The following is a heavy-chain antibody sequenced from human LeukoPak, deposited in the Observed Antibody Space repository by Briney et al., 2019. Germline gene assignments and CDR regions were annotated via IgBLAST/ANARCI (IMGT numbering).Heavy chain of an antibody. V-gene: IGHV3-21*01. CDR1: GFPFSNAW. CDR2: ISSSSSYI. CDR3: AXPPLHSTIFGVGXYMDV. D-gene: IGHD3-3*01. J-gene: IGHJ6*03. Sequence: PGGSLRLSCAVSGFPFSNAWMSWVRQAPGKGLEWASFISSSSSYIYYADSVKGRFTISRDNAKNSLYLQMNSLRAEDTAVYYCAXPPLHSTIFGVGXYMDVWGKGTTVTVSS.